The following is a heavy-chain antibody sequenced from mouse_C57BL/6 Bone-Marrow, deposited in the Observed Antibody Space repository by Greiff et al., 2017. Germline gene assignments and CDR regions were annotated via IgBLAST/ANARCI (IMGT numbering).Heavy chain of an antibody. D-gene: IGHD2-4*01. Sequence: EVKLEESGEGLVKPGGSLKLSCAASGFTFSSYAMSWVRQTREKRLEWVAYISSGGDYIYYADTVKGRFTISRDNARNTLYLQMSSLKSEDTAMYYCTRGGITTEYYFDYWGQGTTLTVSS. CDR3: TRGGITTEYYFDY. J-gene: IGHJ2*01. CDR1: GFTFSSYA. CDR2: ISSGGDYI. V-gene: IGHV5S21*01.